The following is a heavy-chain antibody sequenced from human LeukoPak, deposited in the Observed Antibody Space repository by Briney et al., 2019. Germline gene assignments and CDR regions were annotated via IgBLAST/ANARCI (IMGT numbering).Heavy chain of an antibody. V-gene: IGHV3-23*01. CDR3: ASQMDIVVVPAVKGGHYYYGMDV. D-gene: IGHD2-2*03. CDR1: GFTFSSYA. CDR2: ISGSGGST. Sequence: PGGSLRLSCAASGFTFSSYAMSWVRQAPGKGLEWVSAISGSGGSTYYADSVKGRFTISKDNSKNTLYLQMNSLRAEDTAVYYCASQMDIVVVPAVKGGHYYYGMDVWGQGTTVTVSS. J-gene: IGHJ6*02.